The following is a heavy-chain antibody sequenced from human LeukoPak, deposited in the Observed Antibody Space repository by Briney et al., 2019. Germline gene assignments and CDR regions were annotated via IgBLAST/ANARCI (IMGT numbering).Heavy chain of an antibody. V-gene: IGHV1-69*02. CDR3: ARSGVWGSYRSRPFDY. Sequence: KISCKASGGTFSSYTISWVRQAPGQGLEWMGRIIPILGIANYAQKFQGRVTITADKSTSTAYMELSSLRSEDTAVYYCARSGVWGSYRSRPFDYWGQGTLVTVSS. D-gene: IGHD3-16*02. CDR2: IIPILGIA. CDR1: GGTFSSYT. J-gene: IGHJ4*02.